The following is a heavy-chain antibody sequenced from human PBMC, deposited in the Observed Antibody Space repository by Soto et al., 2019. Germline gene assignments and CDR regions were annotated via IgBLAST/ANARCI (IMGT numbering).Heavy chain of an antibody. J-gene: IGHJ4*02. CDR3: ARLEGLATISYYFDF. CDR1: GGSISSGSYY. D-gene: IGHD3-9*01. Sequence: SETLSLTCTVSGGSISSGSYYWDWIRQPPGKGLEWIGSFSYSGSTYYNPSLKSRVTISVDTSNNHFSLRLSSVTAADTAVYYCARLEGLATISYYFDFWGQGALVTVSS. CDR2: FSYSGST. V-gene: IGHV4-39*01.